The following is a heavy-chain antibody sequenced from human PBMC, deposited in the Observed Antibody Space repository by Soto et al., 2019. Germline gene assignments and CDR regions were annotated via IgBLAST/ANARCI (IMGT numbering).Heavy chain of an antibody. CDR1: GFSLSTNGVG. J-gene: IGHJ4*02. CDR2: IYWDDDK. Sequence: QITLKESGPTLVKPTQTLTLTCTFSGFSLSTNGVGVGWIRQPPGKALEWLALIYWDDDKRYSPSLKSRLTITKDTSKNRVVLTMINMDPVDTATYYCAHSPRITMYDYWGQGTLVTVSS. CDR3: AHSPRITMYDY. V-gene: IGHV2-5*02. D-gene: IGHD3-10*02.